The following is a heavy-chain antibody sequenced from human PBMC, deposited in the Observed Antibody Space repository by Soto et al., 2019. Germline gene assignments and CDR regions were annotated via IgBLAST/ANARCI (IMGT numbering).Heavy chain of an antibody. CDR3: ARELPIFGVVIFYGMDV. CDR2: TYYRSKWYN. D-gene: IGHD3-3*01. Sequence: SQTLSLTCAISGDSVSSNSAAWNWIRQSPSRGLEWLGRTYYRSKWYNDYAVSVKSRITINPDTSKNQFSLQLNSVTPEDTAVYYCARELPIFGVVIFYGMDVWGQVPTFTVS. CDR1: GDSVSSNSAA. J-gene: IGHJ6*02. V-gene: IGHV6-1*01.